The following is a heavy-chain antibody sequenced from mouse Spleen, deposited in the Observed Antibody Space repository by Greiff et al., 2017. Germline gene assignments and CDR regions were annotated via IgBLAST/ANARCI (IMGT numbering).Heavy chain of an antibody. D-gene: IGHD4-1*01. CDR1: GFTFSDYG. Sequence: EVQLQQSGGGLVQPGGSRKLSCAASGFTFSDYGMAWVRQAPGKGPEWVAFISNLAYSIYYADTVTGRFTISRENAKNTLYLEMSSLRSEDTAMYYCARTGINWYFDVWGAGTTVTVSS. CDR3: ARTGINWYFDV. CDR2: ISNLAYSI. J-gene: IGHJ1*01. V-gene: IGHV5-15*02.